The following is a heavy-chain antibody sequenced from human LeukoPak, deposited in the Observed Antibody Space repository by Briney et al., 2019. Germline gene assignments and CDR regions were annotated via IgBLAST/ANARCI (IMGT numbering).Heavy chain of an antibody. CDR1: GYTFTNYY. D-gene: IGHD1-26*01. J-gene: IGHJ4*02. V-gene: IGHV1-2*02. CDR3: AREFKIVGATNY. CDR2: INPNSGGT. Sequence: ASVKVSCKASGYTFTNYYMHWVRQAPGQGLEWMGWINPNSGGTNYAQKFQGRVTMTRDTSISTAYMELSRLRSDDTAVYYCAREFKIVGATNYWGQGTLVTVSS.